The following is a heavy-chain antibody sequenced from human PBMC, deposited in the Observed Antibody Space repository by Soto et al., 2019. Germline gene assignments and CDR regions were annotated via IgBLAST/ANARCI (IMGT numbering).Heavy chain of an antibody. Sequence: GGSLRLSCAASGFTFSSYAMHWVRQAPGKGLEWVAVISYDGSNKYYADSVKGRFTISRDNSKNTLYLQMNSLRAEDTAVYYCSRGEVRVGATSPVGGYYYYGMDVWGQGTTVTVSS. D-gene: IGHD1-26*01. J-gene: IGHJ6*02. CDR1: GFTFSSYA. CDR2: ISYDGSNK. V-gene: IGHV3-30-3*01. CDR3: SRGEVRVGATSPVGGYYYYGMDV.